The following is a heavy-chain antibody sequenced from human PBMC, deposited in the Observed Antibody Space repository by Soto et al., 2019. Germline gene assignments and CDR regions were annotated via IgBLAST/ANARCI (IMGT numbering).Heavy chain of an antibody. CDR3: ARDGDSGWPYYFDY. CDR1: GGSISSSNW. D-gene: IGHD6-19*01. V-gene: IGHV4-4*02. J-gene: IGHJ4*02. Sequence: SETLSLTCAVSGGSISSSNWWSWVRQPPGKGLEWIGEIYHSGSTNYNPSLRSRVTISVDKSKNQFSLKLSSVTAADTAVYYCARDGDSGWPYYFDYWGQGTLVTVSS. CDR2: IYHSGST.